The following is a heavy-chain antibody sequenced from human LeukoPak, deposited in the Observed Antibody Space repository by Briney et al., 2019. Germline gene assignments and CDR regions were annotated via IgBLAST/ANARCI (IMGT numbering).Heavy chain of an antibody. V-gene: IGHV1-46*01. J-gene: IGHJ4*02. Sequence: ASVKVSCKAFGYTFTSNYMHWVRQAPGQGPEWMGVISPSGGSTTYAQKFQGRVTLTRDMSTSTDYLELSSLRSEDTAVYYCAREGTVVKLDYWGQGTLVTVSS. D-gene: IGHD4-23*01. CDR2: ISPSGGST. CDR1: GYTFTSNY. CDR3: AREGTVVKLDY.